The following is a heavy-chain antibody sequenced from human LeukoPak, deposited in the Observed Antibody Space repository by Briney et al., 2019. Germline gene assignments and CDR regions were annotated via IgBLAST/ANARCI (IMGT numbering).Heavy chain of an antibody. V-gene: IGHV1-46*01. CDR1: GYTFGTHW. Sequence: ASVKVSCKASGYTFGTHWMHWVRQAPGQGLEWMAIINPSGDVRSYAQKFQGRVTITADESTSTAYMELSSLRSEDTAVYYCARGYYYGSGSYYNHNYYYYYYMDVWGKGTTVTISS. J-gene: IGHJ6*03. CDR3: ARGYYYGSGSYYNHNYYYYYYMDV. CDR2: INPSGDVR. D-gene: IGHD3-10*01.